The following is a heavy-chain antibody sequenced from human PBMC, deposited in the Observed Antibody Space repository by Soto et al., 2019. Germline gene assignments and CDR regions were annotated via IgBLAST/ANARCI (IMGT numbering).Heavy chain of an antibody. V-gene: IGHV1-8*01. J-gene: IGHJ4*02. CDR3: AVYCSGGSCLFDY. CDR1: GYTFTSYD. D-gene: IGHD2-15*01. CDR2: MNPNSGNT. Sequence: ASVKVSCKASGYTFTSYDINWVRQATGQGLEWMGWMNPNSGNTSYEQKFQGRVTMTRNTSISTAYMELSSLRSEDTAVYYCAVYCSGGSCLFDYWGQGTLVTVSS.